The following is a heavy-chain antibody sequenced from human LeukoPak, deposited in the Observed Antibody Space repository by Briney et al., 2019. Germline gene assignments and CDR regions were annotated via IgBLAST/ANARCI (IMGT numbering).Heavy chain of an antibody. V-gene: IGHV1-69*13. CDR2: IIPIFGTA. J-gene: IGHJ4*02. Sequence: SVKVSCKASGGTFSSFAISWVRQAPGQGLEWMGGIIPIFGTANYAQKFQGRVTITADESTSTAHMELSSLRSEDTAVYYCARIEYSSSSGFDYWGQGTLVTVSS. CDR3: ARIEYSSSSGFDY. CDR1: GGTFSSFA. D-gene: IGHD6-6*01.